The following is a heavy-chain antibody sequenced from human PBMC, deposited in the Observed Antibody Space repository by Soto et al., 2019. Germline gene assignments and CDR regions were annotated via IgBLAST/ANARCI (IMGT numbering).Heavy chain of an antibody. Sequence: GGSLRLSCEASGFPFGENAMSWVRQAPGKGLEWVSGISDSGATTYYADYVRGRHTLSRDNSKNTLYLQMKSLRAEDSASYYCAKEDTSSGSLDYWGQGALVTVSA. CDR2: ISDSGATT. J-gene: IGHJ4*02. V-gene: IGHV3-23*01. CDR3: AKEDTSSGSLDY. CDR1: GFPFGENA. D-gene: IGHD6-19*01.